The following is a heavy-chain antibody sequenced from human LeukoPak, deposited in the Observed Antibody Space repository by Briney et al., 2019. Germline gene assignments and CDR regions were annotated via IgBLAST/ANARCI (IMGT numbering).Heavy chain of an antibody. D-gene: IGHD6-19*01. CDR1: GFTFSSYA. CDR2: ISYDGSNK. J-gene: IGHJ4*02. CDR3: ARDHGPSGWYSVGYYFDY. Sequence: PGGSLRLSCAASGFTFSSYAMHWVRQAPGKGLEWVAVISYDGSNKYYADSVKGRFTISRDNSKNTLYLQMNSLRAEDTAVYYCARDHGPSGWYSVGYYFDYWGQGTLVTVSS. V-gene: IGHV3-30-3*01.